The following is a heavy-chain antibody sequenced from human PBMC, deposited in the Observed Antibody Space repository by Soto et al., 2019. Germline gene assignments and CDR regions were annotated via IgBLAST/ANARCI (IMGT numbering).Heavy chain of an antibody. Sequence: SETLSLTCTVSGGSISSGDYYWSWIRQPPGKGLEWIGYIYYSGSTYYNPSLKSRVTISVDTSKNQSSLKLSSVTAADTAVYYCARVGGGYSYGYLEPPDGDYYGMDVWGQGTTVTVLL. J-gene: IGHJ6*02. V-gene: IGHV4-30-4*01. D-gene: IGHD5-18*01. CDR2: IYYSGST. CDR3: ARVGGGYSYGYLEPPDGDYYGMDV. CDR1: GGSISSGDYY.